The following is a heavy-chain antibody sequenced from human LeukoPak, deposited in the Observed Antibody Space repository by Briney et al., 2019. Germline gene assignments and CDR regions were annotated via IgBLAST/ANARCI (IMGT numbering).Heavy chain of an antibody. Sequence: PGGSLRLSCAASGFTFNNYDIHWVRQAPGKGLEWVAVTSYDGSEKYYADSVKGRSSISRDNSNDIVSLQMNSLRDEDTAVYYCAREGMVRGAYFDYWGQGTLVTVSS. CDR3: AREGMVRGAYFDY. CDR2: TSYDGSEK. D-gene: IGHD3-10*01. CDR1: GFTFNNYD. V-gene: IGHV3-30*03. J-gene: IGHJ4*02.